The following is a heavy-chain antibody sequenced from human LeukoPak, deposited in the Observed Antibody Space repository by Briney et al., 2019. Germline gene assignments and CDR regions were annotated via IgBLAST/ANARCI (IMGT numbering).Heavy chain of an antibody. CDR3: ARGSYDLWSGYYAFDY. Sequence: SVKVSCKASGGTFSSYAISWVRQAPGQGLEWMGRIIPILGIANYAQKFQGRVTITADKSTSTAYMELSSLRSEDTAVYYCARGSYDLWSGYYAFDYWGQGTLVTVSS. CDR1: GGTFSSYA. J-gene: IGHJ4*02. D-gene: IGHD3-3*01. V-gene: IGHV1-69*04. CDR2: IIPILGIA.